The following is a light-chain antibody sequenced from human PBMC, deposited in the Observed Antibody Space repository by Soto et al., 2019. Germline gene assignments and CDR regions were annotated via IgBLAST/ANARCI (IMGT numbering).Light chain of an antibody. CDR3: QKYNSAPPT. J-gene: IGKJ4*01. CDR1: QGIGPY. Sequence: DLPMTQSQSSLSASVGDRVTITCRASQGIGPYLAWFQQKPGNAHKLLIYAASTWQSGVPALFSGSGSGTAFTLTISSLQPEDVAAYYCQKYNSAPPTFGGGTKVEIK. V-gene: IGKV1-27*01. CDR2: AAS.